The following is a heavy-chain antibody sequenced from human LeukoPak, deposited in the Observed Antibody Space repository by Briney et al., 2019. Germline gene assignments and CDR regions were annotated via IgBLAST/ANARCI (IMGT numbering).Heavy chain of an antibody. V-gene: IGHV1-24*01. CDR2: FDPEDGET. J-gene: IGHJ4*02. CDR3: ARDRYYYDSSGSY. CDR1: GYTLTELS. Sequence: ASVKVSCKVSGYTLTELSMHWVRQAPGKGLEWMGGFDPEDGETIYAQKLQGRVTMTTDTSTSTAYMELRSLRSDDTAVYYCARDRYYYDSSGSYWGQGTLVTVSS. D-gene: IGHD3-22*01.